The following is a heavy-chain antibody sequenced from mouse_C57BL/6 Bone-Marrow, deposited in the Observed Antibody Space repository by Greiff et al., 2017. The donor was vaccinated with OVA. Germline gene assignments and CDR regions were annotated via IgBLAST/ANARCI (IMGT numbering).Heavy chain of an antibody. CDR1: GYTFTSYG. CDR2: LYPRSGYT. CDR3: ARSTTEYFDV. V-gene: IGHV1-81*01. J-gene: IGHJ1*03. Sequence: QVQLQQSGAELARPGASVKLSCKASGYTFTSYGICWVQQRTGQGLEWLGELYPRSGYTSYHEKFKGQVTLSADKSSSTSYMELRILTSEDSAVYFCARSTTEYFDVWGTGTTVTVSS. D-gene: IGHD1-1*01.